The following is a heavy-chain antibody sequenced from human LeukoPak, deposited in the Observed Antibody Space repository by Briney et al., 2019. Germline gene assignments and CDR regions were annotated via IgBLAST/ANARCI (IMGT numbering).Heavy chain of an antibody. Sequence: SETLSLTCTVSGGSISSYYWSWIRQPPGKGLEWIGYIYYSGSTNYNPSLKSRVTISVDTSKNQFSLKLSSVTAADTAVYYCASLVPNYYYMDVWGKGTTVTVSS. CDR2: IYYSGST. V-gene: IGHV4-59*01. CDR1: GGSISSYY. J-gene: IGHJ6*03. CDR3: ASLVPNYYYMDV. D-gene: IGHD2-8*02.